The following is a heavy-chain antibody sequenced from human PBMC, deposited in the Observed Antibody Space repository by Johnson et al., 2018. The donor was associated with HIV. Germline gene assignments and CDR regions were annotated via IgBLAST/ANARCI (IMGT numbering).Heavy chain of an antibody. CDR2: ISYDGSNK. V-gene: IGHV3-30-3*01. CDR3: ARDHSGYDSVTAAFDI. D-gene: IGHD5-12*01. Sequence: MQLVESGGGVVQPGRSLRLSCAASGFTFSSYAMHWVCQAPGKGLEWVAVISYDGSNKYYADSVKGRFTISRDNSKNTLYLEMNSLRAEDTAVYYCARDHSGYDSVTAAFDIWGQGTMVTVSS. J-gene: IGHJ3*02. CDR1: GFTFSSYA.